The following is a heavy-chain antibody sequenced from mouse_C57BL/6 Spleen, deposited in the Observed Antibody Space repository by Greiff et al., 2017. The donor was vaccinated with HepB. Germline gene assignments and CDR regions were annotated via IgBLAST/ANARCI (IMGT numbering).Heavy chain of an antibody. CDR3: ARGRFLTTVVPGAY. V-gene: IGHV1-9*01. Sequence: QVQLQQSGAELMKPGASVKLSCKATGYTFTGYWIEWVKQRPGHGLEWIGEILPGSGSTNYNEKFKGKATFTADTSSNTAYMQISSLTTEDSALYYCARGRFLTTVVPGAYWGQGTLVTVSA. J-gene: IGHJ3*01. CDR2: ILPGSGST. D-gene: IGHD1-1*01. CDR1: GYTFTGYW.